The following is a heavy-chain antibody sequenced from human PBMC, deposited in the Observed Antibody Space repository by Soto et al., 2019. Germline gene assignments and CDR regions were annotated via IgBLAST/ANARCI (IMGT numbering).Heavy chain of an antibody. CDR3: ARVPSP. Sequence: QLQLQESGSGLVKPSQTLSLTCAVSGGSISSGGYSWSWIRQPPGNGLEWIGYIYDSGSTYSHPCLKRRVTISGDRSKNQFSLKLSSVTAADTAVYYCARVPSPWGQGTLVTVSS. CDR1: GGSISSGGYS. V-gene: IGHV4-30-2*01. J-gene: IGHJ5*02. CDR2: IYDSGST.